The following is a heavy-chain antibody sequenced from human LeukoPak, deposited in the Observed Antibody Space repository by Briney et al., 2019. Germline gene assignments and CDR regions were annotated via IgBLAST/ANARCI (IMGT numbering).Heavy chain of an antibody. V-gene: IGHV3-13*01. CDR3: ARGGIQVSGIDEFDY. CDR1: GFPFIDYD. Sequence: GGSLRLSCAVSGFPFIDYDMHWVRPVIGKGLEWVSAIGIRGDTHYSGSVKGRFTISRENAESSLYLQMNSLRAEDTAVYYCARGGIQVSGIDEFDYWGQGTLVTVSS. J-gene: IGHJ4*02. CDR2: IGIRGDT. D-gene: IGHD6-19*01.